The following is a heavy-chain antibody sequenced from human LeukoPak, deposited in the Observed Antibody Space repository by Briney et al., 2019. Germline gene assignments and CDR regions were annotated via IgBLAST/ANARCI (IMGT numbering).Heavy chain of an antibody. CDR1: GGSISSGGYY. Sequence: SETLSLTCTVSGGSISSGGYYWSWIRQHPGKGLEWIGYIYYSGSTYYNPSLKSRVTISVDTSKNQFSLKLSSVAAADTAVYYCAREGDSSSVAPWGQGTMVTVSS. CDR2: IYYSGST. V-gene: IGHV4-31*03. CDR3: AREGDSSSVAP. J-gene: IGHJ3*01. D-gene: IGHD6-6*01.